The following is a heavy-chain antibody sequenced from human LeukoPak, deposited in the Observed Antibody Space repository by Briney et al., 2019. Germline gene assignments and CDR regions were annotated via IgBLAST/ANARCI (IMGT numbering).Heavy chain of an antibody. D-gene: IGHD3-22*01. CDR2: IRSKAYGGTT. V-gene: IGHV3-49*04. CDR1: GFTFGDYA. Sequence: GGSLRLSCTASGFTFGDYAMSWVRQAPGKGLEWVGFIRSKAYGGTTEYAASVKGRFTISRDDSKSIAYLQMNSLKTEDTAVYYCTRNYYDSSGYPYWGQGTLVTVSS. CDR3: TRNYYDSSGYPY. J-gene: IGHJ4*02.